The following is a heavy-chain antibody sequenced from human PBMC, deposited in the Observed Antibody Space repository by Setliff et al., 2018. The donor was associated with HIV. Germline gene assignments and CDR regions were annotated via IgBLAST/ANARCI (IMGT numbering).Heavy chain of an antibody. CDR2: VHTNVRT. V-gene: IGHV4-61*09. J-gene: IGHJ4*02. CDR1: GASISSGSYL. D-gene: IGHD3-3*01. CDR3: ARDRFGVPAND. Sequence: PSETLSLTCTVFGASISSGSYLWNWIRLPAGKGPQWIGHVHTNVRTNYYPSLNSRVTISADISKNEFSLNLRSVTAADTAVYFCARDRFGVPANDWGQGILVTVSS.